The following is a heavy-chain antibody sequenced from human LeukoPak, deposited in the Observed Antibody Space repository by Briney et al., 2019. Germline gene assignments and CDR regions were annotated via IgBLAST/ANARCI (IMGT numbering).Heavy chain of an antibody. J-gene: IGHJ4*02. CDR3: AKDLRYSGSLRAMDY. V-gene: IGHV3-23*01. Sequence: GGSLRLSCAAFGFPLSSYAMSWVRQAPGKGLEWVSATSSSDAGTYHADSVKGRFTISRDNSKSTLYLQMNSLRAEDTAIYYCAKDLRYSGSLRAMDYWGQGTVVTVSS. CDR1: GFPLSSYA. D-gene: IGHD1-26*01. CDR2: TSSSDAGT.